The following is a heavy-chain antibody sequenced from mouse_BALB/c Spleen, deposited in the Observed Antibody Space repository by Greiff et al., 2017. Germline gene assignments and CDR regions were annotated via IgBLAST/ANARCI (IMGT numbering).Heavy chain of an antibody. Sequence: VQLQESGPGLVAPSQSLSITCTVSGFSLTGYGVNWVRQPPGKGLEWLGMIWGDGSTDYNSALKSRLSISKDNSKSQVFLKMNSLQTDDTARYYCARDLTTVVAAYYAMDYWGQGTSVTVSS. J-gene: IGHJ4*01. D-gene: IGHD1-1*01. CDR3: ARDLTTVVAAYYAMDY. V-gene: IGHV2-6-7*01. CDR2: IWGDGST. CDR1: GFSLTGYG.